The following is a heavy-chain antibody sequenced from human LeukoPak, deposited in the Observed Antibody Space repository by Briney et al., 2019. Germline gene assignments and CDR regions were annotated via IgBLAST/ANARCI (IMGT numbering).Heavy chain of an antibody. CDR3: ARSNYGSGSPGKKSYWYFDL. CDR2: INQDGTEK. Sequence: GGSLRLSCAASGFTFSSYWMSWVRQPPGTGLEWVANINQDGTEKYYVDSVKGRFTISRDNAKNSLYLQMNSLRAEDTAVYYCARSNYGSGSPGKKSYWYFDLWGRGTLVPVSS. V-gene: IGHV3-7*02. D-gene: IGHD3-10*01. J-gene: IGHJ2*01. CDR1: GFTFSSYW.